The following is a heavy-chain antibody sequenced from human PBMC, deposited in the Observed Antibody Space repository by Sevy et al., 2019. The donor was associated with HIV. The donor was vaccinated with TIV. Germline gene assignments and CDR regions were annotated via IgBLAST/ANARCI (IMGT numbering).Heavy chain of an antibody. J-gene: IGHJ4*02. D-gene: IGHD3-10*01. CDR2: ITHRGTT. Sequence: SETLSLTCAVYGGSFSSYYWTWVRQPPGKGLEWIGEITHRGTTNYNPSPKSRVTISVDTSKNRFSLRLRFVTAADTVVYYCGVFGELESGYWGQGSLVTVSS. CDR1: GGSFSSYY. V-gene: IGHV4-34*01. CDR3: GVFGELESGY.